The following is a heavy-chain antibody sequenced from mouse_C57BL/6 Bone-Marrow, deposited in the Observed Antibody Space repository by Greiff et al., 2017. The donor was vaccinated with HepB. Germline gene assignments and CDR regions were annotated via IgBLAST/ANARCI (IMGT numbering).Heavy chain of an antibody. CDR2: ISDGGSYT. Sequence: EVKLVESGGGLVKPGGSLKLSCAASGFTFSSYAMSWVRQTPEKRLEWVATISDGGSYTYYPDNVKGRFTISRDNAKNNLYLQMSHLKSEDTAMYYCARDQGLLAFDVWGTGTTVTVSS. V-gene: IGHV5-4*01. CDR3: ARDQGLLAFDV. CDR1: GFTFSSYA. J-gene: IGHJ1*03. D-gene: IGHD3-3*01.